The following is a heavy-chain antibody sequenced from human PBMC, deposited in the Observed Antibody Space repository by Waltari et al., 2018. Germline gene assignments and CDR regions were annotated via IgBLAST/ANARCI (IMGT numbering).Heavy chain of an antibody. Sequence: QVQLVQSGAEVKKPGASVKVSCKASGYTFTGYYMHWVRQAPGQGLEWMGWMNPNSGNTGYAQKFQGRVTMTRNTSISTAYMELSSLRSEDTAVYYCARGGRTMVREFDYWGQGTLVTVSS. V-gene: IGHV1-8*02. CDR1: GYTFTGYY. D-gene: IGHD3-10*01. CDR2: MNPNSGNT. J-gene: IGHJ4*02. CDR3: ARGGRTMVREFDY.